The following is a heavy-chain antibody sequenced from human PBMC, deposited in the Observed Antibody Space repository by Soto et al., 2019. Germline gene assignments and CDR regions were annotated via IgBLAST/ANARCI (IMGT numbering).Heavy chain of an antibody. CDR2: IIPIFGTA. Sequence: ASVKVSCKASGGTFSSYAISWVRQAPGQGLEWMGGIIPIFGTANYAQKFQGRDTSTATVYMEVSSLISEDTAVYFCARDSAPIAPASNDQEADSFYGMDVWGQGTTVTVSS. V-gene: IGHV1-69*13. D-gene: IGHD6-25*01. CDR3: ARDSAPIAPASNDQEADSFYGMDV. CDR1: GGTFSSYA. J-gene: IGHJ6*02.